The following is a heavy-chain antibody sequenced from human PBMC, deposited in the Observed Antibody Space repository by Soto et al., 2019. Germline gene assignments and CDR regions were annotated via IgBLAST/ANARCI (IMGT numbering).Heavy chain of an antibody. V-gene: IGHV1-8*01. CDR2: MNPNSGNT. J-gene: IGHJ4*02. Sequence: PLAKATATCKDSRNPCTAYEIHCVREAIGQGLEWMGWMNPNSGNTGYAQKFQGRVTMTRNTSISTAYMELSSLRSEDTAVYYCARGVDIDKTGKAENFDYWGQGSPVTVSS. D-gene: IGHD2-15*01. CDR1: RNPCTAYE. CDR3: ARGVDIDKTGKAENFDY.